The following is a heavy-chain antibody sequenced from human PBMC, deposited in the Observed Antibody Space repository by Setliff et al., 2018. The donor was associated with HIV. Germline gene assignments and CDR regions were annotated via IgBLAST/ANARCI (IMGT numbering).Heavy chain of an antibody. CDR2: MNPNSGNT. Sequence: ASVKVSCKASGYTFSSYDINWVRQATGQGLEWMGWMNPNSGNTGYAQKFQGRVTMTRDTSIGTAHMELNNLKFEDTAVYYCARARRDSYDRGRRNHYYIDVWGKGTPVTVSS. CDR1: GYTFSSYD. V-gene: IGHV1-8*02. CDR3: ARARRDSYDRGRRNHYYIDV. D-gene: IGHD3-22*01. J-gene: IGHJ6*03.